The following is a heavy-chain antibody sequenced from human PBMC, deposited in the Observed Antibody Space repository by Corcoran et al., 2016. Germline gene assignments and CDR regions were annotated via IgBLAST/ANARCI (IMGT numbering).Heavy chain of an antibody. CDR2: ISYDGSNK. CDR1: GFTFSSYG. Sequence: QVQLVESGGGVVQPGRSLRLSCAASGFTFSSYGMHWVRQAPGKGLEWVAVISYDGSNKYYADSVKGRFTIPRDNSKNTLYLQMNSLRAEDTAVYYCAKGGPRDYYGSGGFDYWGQGTLVTVSS. D-gene: IGHD3-10*01. J-gene: IGHJ4*02. CDR3: AKGGPRDYYGSGGFDY. V-gene: IGHV3-30*18.